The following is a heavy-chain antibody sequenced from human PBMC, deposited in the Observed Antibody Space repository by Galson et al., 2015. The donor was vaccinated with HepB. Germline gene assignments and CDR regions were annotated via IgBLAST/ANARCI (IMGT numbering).Heavy chain of an antibody. Sequence: TLSLTCTVSGGSISSGGYYWSWIRQHPGKGLEWIGYIYYSGSTYYNPSLKSRVTISVDTSKNQFSLKLSSVTAADTAVYYCARELGGYCSSTSCRLNWFDPWGQGTLVTVSS. J-gene: IGHJ5*02. CDR2: IYYSGST. CDR3: ARELGGYCSSTSCRLNWFDP. CDR1: GGSISSGGYY. V-gene: IGHV4-31*03. D-gene: IGHD2-2*01.